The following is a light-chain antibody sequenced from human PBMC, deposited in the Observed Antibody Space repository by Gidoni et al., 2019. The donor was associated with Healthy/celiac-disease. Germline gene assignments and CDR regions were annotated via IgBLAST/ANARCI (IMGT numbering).Light chain of an antibody. Sequence: IVFTQSPATLSLSPVERATLSCRASQSVSSSLAWYQQKPGQAPRLLIYDAYNRATGIPARFSGSGSGTDFTLTISSLEPEDFAVYYCQQSSYALTFGGGTKVEIK. V-gene: IGKV3-11*01. CDR1: QSVSSS. CDR2: DAY. CDR3: QQSSYALT. J-gene: IGKJ4*01.